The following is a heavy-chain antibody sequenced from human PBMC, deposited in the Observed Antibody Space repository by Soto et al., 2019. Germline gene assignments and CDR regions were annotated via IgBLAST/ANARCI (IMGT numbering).Heavy chain of an antibody. D-gene: IGHD3-10*01. CDR3: ARDSGNGIFDD. CDR2: IYYSGST. J-gene: IGHJ4*02. Sequence: QVQLQESGPGLVKPSQTLSLTCTVSGGSISSGGYYWSWIRQHPGKGLEWIGYIYYSGSTYYNPSLKSRVTISGDTAKNQFSLKLSSVTAADTAVEYCARDSGNGIFDDWGQGTLVTVSS. CDR1: GGSISSGGYY. V-gene: IGHV4-31*03.